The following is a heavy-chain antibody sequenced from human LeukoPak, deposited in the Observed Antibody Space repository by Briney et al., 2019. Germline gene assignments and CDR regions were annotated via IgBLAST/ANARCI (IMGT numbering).Heavy chain of an antibody. CDR1: GYTFTGYY. D-gene: IGHD6-6*01. CDR3: ARNIAASGDDDY. CDR2: INPNSGGT. J-gene: IGHJ4*02. V-gene: IGHV1-2*06. Sequence: AASVKVSCKASGYTFTGYYMHWVRQAPGQGLEWMGRINPNSGGTNYAQKFQGRVTMARDTSISTAYMELSRLRSDDTAVYYCARNIAASGDDDYWGQGTLVTVSS.